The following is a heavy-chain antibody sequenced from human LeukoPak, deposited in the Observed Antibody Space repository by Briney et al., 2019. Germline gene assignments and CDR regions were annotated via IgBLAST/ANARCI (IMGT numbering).Heavy chain of an antibody. V-gene: IGHV1-2*02. CDR3: VSRSASGWPFDA. D-gene: IGHD6-19*01. J-gene: IGHJ4*02. CDR1: GYIFTGFY. CDR2: MNPNSGGT. Sequence: ASVKVSCKASGYIFTGFYLHWVRQAPGQGIQWLGWMNPNSGGTNYAPRFQDRVTMTRDTSINTAYMELSSLISDDTAVYYCVSRSASGWPFDAWGQGTLVTVSS.